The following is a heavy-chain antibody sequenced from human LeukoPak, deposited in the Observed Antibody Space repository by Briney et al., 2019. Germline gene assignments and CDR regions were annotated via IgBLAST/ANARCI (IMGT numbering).Heavy chain of an antibody. CDR2: MNPKSGTA. Sequence: GASVKVSCKASGYSFTDSDITWVRQATGQGLEWMGGMNPKSGTATYAQKFQGRVTITRDTSISTAYMELSSLRFEDTAVYYCARGRRYYDFWSGDDDAFDIWGQGTMVTVSS. CDR1: GYSFTDSD. J-gene: IGHJ3*02. V-gene: IGHV1-8*03. CDR3: ARGRRYYDFWSGDDDAFDI. D-gene: IGHD3-3*01.